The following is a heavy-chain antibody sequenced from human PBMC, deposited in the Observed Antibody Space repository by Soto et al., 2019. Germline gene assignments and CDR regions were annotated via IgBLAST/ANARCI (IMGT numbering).Heavy chain of an antibody. CDR3: ARGWGYDSTDYYYAY. D-gene: IGHD3-22*01. CDR2: IIPIFGTA. J-gene: IGHJ4*02. Sequence: QVQLVQSGAEVKKPGSSVKVSCKASGGTFSSYAISWVRQAPGQGLEWMGGIIPIFGTANHAQKFQGRVTIIADESKSTVYVELRSLRSDDTAIYYCARGWGYDSTDYYYAYWGQGTLVIVSS. V-gene: IGHV1-69*01. CDR1: GGTFSSYA.